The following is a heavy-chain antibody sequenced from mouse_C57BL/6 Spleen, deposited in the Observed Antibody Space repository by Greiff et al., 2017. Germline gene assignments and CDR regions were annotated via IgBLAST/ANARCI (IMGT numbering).Heavy chain of an antibody. CDR1: GFTFSDAW. CDR2: IRNKANNHAT. Sequence: EVQRVESGGGLVQPGGSMKLSCAASGFTFSDAWMDWVRQSPEKGLEWVAEIRNKANNHATYYAESVKGRYTISRDDSKSSVYLQMNSLRAEDTGIYYCTRRDDYQFAYWGQGTLVTVSA. D-gene: IGHD2-4*01. V-gene: IGHV6-6*01. J-gene: IGHJ3*01. CDR3: TRRDDYQFAY.